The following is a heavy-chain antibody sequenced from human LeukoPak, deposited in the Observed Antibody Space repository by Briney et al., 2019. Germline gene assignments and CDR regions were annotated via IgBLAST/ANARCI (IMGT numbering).Heavy chain of an antibody. Sequence: GGSLRLTCAASGFTFSSYAMRWVRQAPGKGLEWVSGISGSGGSTYYADSVKGRFTISRDNSKNTLYLQMNSLRAEDTAVYYCAKAAQQWLGLSDGMDVWGQGTTVTVSS. J-gene: IGHJ6*02. CDR2: ISGSGGST. CDR1: GFTFSSYA. D-gene: IGHD6-19*01. CDR3: AKAAQQWLGLSDGMDV. V-gene: IGHV3-23*01.